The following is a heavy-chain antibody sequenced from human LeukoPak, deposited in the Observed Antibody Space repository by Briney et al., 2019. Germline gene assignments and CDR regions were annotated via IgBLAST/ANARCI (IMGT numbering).Heavy chain of an antibody. Sequence: ASVKVSCKASGYTFTSYGISWVRQAPGQGLEWMGWIGAYNGNTNYAQKFQGRVTITADKSTSPAYMEQSSLRSEDTAVYYCARGYPIYGSGSYYGHYYYYYMDVWGKGTTVTVSS. CDR2: IGAYNGNT. J-gene: IGHJ6*03. V-gene: IGHV1-18*01. CDR3: ARGYPIYGSGSYYGHYYYYYMDV. D-gene: IGHD3-10*01. CDR1: GYTFTSYG.